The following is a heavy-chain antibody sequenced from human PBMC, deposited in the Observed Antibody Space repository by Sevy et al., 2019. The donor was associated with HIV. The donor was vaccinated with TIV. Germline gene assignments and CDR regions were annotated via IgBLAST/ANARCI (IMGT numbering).Heavy chain of an antibody. D-gene: IGHD2-2*01. CDR3: ARESGDCSSTSCYEGVFDY. V-gene: IGHV4-61*02. J-gene: IGHJ4*02. CDR1: GGSISSGNYY. CDR2: IYTSGST. Sequence: SETLSLTCTVSGGSISSGNYYWSWIRQPAGKGLEWIGRIYTSGSTNYNPSLQSRVTISVDTSKNQFSLKLSSVTAADTAVHYCARESGDCSSTSCYEGVFDYWGQGTLVTVSS.